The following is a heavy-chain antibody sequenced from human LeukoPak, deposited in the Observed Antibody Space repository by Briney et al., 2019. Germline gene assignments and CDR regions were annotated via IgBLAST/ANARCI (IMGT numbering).Heavy chain of an antibody. CDR3: ARVPEDIVVVPAALPDY. D-gene: IGHD2-2*01. V-gene: IGHV1-18*01. CDR1: GYTFTSYG. J-gene: IGHJ4*02. Sequence: ASVKVSCKASGYTFTSYGISWVRQAPGQGLECMGWISAYNGNTNYAQKLQGRVTITTDTSTSTAYMELRSLRSDDTAVYYCARVPEDIVVVPAALPDYWGQGTLVTVSS. CDR2: ISAYNGNT.